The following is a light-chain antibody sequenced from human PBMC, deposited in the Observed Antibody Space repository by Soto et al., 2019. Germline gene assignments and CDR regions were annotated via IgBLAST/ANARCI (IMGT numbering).Light chain of an antibody. Sequence: EIVLTQSPGTLSLSPGERATLSCRASQSVTSNYLAWYQQKPGQAPGLLIYGASSRATGIPDRFSGSGSGTDFTLTISRLEPQDFAVYYCQQYGSSPAIFGQGTKLEIK. CDR2: GAS. CDR1: QSVTSNY. J-gene: IGKJ2*01. CDR3: QQYGSSPAI. V-gene: IGKV3-20*01.